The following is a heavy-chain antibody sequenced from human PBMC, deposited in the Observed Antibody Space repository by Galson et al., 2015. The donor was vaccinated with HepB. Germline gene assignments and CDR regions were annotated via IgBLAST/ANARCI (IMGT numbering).Heavy chain of an antibody. CDR1: GDSVSSHSAA. CDR3: ARAPGREESGYDTDAFDL. CDR2: TYYRSKWYK. J-gene: IGHJ3*01. V-gene: IGHV6-1*01. Sequence: CAISGDSVSSHSAAWNWIRQSPSRGLEWLGRTYYRSKWYKDYAISVESRISINPDTSKNQLSLQLKSVTPEDTAVYFCARAPGREESGYDTDAFDLWGQGTMATVSS. D-gene: IGHD5-12*01.